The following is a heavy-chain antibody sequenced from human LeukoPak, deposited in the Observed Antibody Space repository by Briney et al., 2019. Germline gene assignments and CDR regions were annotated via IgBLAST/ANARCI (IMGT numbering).Heavy chain of an antibody. D-gene: IGHD4-17*01. CDR2: TRYDGSDK. CDR1: GFIFSSYG. Sequence: GGSLRLSCAASGFIFSSYGMHWVRQAPGKGPEWVAFTRYDGSDKYYADSVKGRFTISRDNSKNTLYLQMNSLRAEATAVYYCAKDLTTVTSQGDYWGQGTLVTVSS. V-gene: IGHV3-30*02. J-gene: IGHJ4*02. CDR3: AKDLTTVTSQGDY.